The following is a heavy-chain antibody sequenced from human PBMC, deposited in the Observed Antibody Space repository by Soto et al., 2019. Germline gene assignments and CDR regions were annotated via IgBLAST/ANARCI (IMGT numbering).Heavy chain of an antibody. D-gene: IGHD6-13*01. CDR3: AKAEGSSYGTEYSQH. CDR2: IISSGGST. V-gene: IGHV3-23*01. CDR1: GFTFSTYA. J-gene: IGHJ1*01. Sequence: EVQLLESGGGLVQPGGSLRLSCAAYGFTFSTYAMNWVRQAPGKGLEWVSLIISSGGSTYYADSVKGRFTISRDNSKNTLYLQMNSLSADDTAVYYCAKAEGSSYGTEYSQHWGQGTLVTVSS.